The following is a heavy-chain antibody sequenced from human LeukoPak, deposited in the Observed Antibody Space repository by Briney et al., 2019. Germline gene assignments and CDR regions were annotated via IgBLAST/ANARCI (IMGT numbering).Heavy chain of an antibody. CDR2: ISSSGSYR. CDR1: GFTFSSYS. V-gene: IGHV3-21*01. Sequence: GGSLRLSCAASGFTFSSYSMNWVRQAPGKGLEWVSSISSSGSYRNYADSVKGRFTISRDNAKNSLYLQMNSPRAEDTAVYYCARDLEAYQAVAGTFWFDPWGQGTLVTVSS. CDR3: ARDLEAYQAVAGTFWFDP. D-gene: IGHD6-19*01. J-gene: IGHJ5*02.